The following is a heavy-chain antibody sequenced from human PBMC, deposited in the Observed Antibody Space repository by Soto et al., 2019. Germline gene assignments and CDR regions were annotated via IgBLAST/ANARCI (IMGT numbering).Heavy chain of an antibody. J-gene: IGHJ4*02. Sequence: GGSLRLSCAASGFTFSSYAMSWVRQAPGKGLEWVSAISGSGGSTYYADSVKGRFTISRDNSKNTLYLQMNSLRAEDTAVYYCAKAETDIVVVVAASIDYWGQGTLVTVSS. D-gene: IGHD2-15*01. V-gene: IGHV3-23*01. CDR2: ISGSGGST. CDR1: GFTFSSYA. CDR3: AKAETDIVVVVAASIDY.